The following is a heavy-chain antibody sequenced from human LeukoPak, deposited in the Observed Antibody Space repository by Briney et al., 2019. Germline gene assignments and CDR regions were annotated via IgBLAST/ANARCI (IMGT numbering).Heavy chain of an antibody. Sequence: GGSLRLSCAASGFAFNKYWMHWVRQTPGKGLVWVSRINGDGSTTSYADSVKGGFTISRDNAKNTLYPQMSSLRAEDTAVYYCATGNYYAFGHWGQGTLVTVSS. J-gene: IGHJ4*02. CDR2: INGDGSTT. CDR1: GFAFNKYW. D-gene: IGHD3-10*01. V-gene: IGHV3-74*01. CDR3: ATGNYYAFGH.